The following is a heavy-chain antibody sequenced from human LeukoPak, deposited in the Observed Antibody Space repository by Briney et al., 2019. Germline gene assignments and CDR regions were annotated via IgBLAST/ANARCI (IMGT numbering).Heavy chain of an antibody. Sequence: ASVKVSCKASGYTFTSYYMHWVRQAPGQGLEWMGIINPSGGSTSYAQKFQGRVTMTRDTSTSTAYMELRSLRSDDTAVYYCARGRSYSSSWFDAFDIWGQGTMVTVSS. CDR2: INPSGGST. V-gene: IGHV1-46*01. CDR3: ARGRSYSSSWFDAFDI. D-gene: IGHD6-13*01. CDR1: GYTFTSYY. J-gene: IGHJ3*02.